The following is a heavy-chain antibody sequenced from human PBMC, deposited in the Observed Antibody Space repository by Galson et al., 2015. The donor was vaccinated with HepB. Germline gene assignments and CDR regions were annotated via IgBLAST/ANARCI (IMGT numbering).Heavy chain of an antibody. CDR1: GYTFTSYA. V-gene: IGHV1-3*01. Sequence: SVKVSCKASGYTFTSYAMHWVRQAPGQRLEWMGWINAGNGNTKYSQKFQGRVTITRDTSASTAYMELSSLRSEDTAVYYCAREEYDILTSDAFDIWGQGTMVTVSS. CDR2: INAGNGNT. J-gene: IGHJ3*02. CDR3: AREEYDILTSDAFDI. D-gene: IGHD3-9*01.